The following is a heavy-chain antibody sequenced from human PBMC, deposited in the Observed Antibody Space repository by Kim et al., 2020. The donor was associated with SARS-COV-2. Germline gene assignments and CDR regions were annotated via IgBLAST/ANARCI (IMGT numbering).Heavy chain of an antibody. D-gene: IGHD3-16*01. J-gene: IGHJ4*02. CDR2: IYYSGST. CDR3: ASWGNRGPYYFDY. CDR1: GGSISSSSYY. V-gene: IGHV4-39*01. Sequence: SETLSLTCTVSGGSISSSSYYWGWIRQPPGKGLEWIGSIYYSGSTYYNPSLKSRVTISVDTSKNQFSLKLSSVTAADTAVYYCASWGNRGPYYFDYWGQGTLVTVSS.